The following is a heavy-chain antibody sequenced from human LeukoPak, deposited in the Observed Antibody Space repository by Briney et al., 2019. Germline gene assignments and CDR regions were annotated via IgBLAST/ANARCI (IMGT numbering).Heavy chain of an antibody. Sequence: GSSVKVSCKASGGTFSSYAISWVRQAPGQGLEWMGRIIPILGIANYAQKFQGRVTITADKSTSTAYMELSSLRSKDTAVYYCARDYSGYADDYGGQGTLVTVSS. CDR1: GGTFSSYA. CDR2: IIPILGIA. V-gene: IGHV1-69*04. J-gene: IGHJ4*02. CDR3: ARDYSGYADDY. D-gene: IGHD5-12*01.